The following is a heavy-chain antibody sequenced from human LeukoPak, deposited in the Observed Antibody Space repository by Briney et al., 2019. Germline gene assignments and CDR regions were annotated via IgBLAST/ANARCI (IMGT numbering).Heavy chain of an antibody. CDR3: TRDGIPETNWSGYYIDY. J-gene: IGHJ4*02. Sequence: PGGSLRLSCTTSGFTFGDYAMSWVRQAPGKGLEWVGFIRSKTHGGTTEYAASVKGRFTISRDDYKSIAYLQMNSLKTEDTAVYYCTRDGIPETNWSGYYIDYWGQGTLVTVSS. CDR1: GFTFGDYA. V-gene: IGHV3-49*04. D-gene: IGHD3-3*01. CDR2: IRSKTHGGTT.